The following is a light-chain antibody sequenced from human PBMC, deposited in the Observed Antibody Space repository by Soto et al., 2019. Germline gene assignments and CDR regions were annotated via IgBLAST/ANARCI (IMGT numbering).Light chain of an antibody. V-gene: IGKV4-1*01. J-gene: IGKJ2*01. CDR2: WAS. Sequence: DIVMTQSPDSLAVSLGERATINCKSSQSVLYSSNNKNYLAWYQQKPGQPPKLLIYWASTRESGVPDRFSGSGYGTDFTLTISSLQAEDVAFYYCQQYYSAPTFGQGTKLEIK. CDR1: QSVLYSSNNKNY. CDR3: QQYYSAPT.